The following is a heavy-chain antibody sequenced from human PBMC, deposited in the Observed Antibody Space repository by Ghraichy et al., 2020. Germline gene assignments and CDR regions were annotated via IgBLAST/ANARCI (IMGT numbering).Heavy chain of an antibody. CDR1: GFTFSSYA. CDR2: ISGSGGST. D-gene: IGHD3-10*01. V-gene: IGHV3-23*01. CDR3: AKGIAASGVRGVITADIDY. J-gene: IGHJ4*02. Sequence: LSLTCAASGFTFSSYAMSWVRQAPGKGLEWVSAISGSGGSTYYADSVKGRFTISRDNSKNTLYLQMNSLRAEDTAVYYCAKGIAASGVRGVITADIDYWGQGTLFTVSS.